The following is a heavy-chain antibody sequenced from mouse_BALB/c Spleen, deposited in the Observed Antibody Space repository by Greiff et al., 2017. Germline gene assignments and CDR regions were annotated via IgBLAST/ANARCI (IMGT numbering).Heavy chain of an antibody. Sequence: EVKLMESGPGLVKPSQSLSLTCSVTGYSITSGYYWNWIRQFPGNKLEWMGYISYDGSNNYNPSLKNRISITRDTSKNQFFLKLNSVTTEDTATYYCAREVGYYDYDGPWFAYWGQGTLVTVSA. V-gene: IGHV3-6*02. CDR2: ISYDGSN. CDR1: GYSITSGYY. J-gene: IGHJ3*01. CDR3: AREVGYYDYDGPWFAY. D-gene: IGHD2-4*01.